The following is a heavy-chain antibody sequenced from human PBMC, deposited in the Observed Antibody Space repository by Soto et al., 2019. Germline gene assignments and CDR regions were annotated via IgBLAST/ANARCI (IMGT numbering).Heavy chain of an antibody. J-gene: IGHJ6*02. V-gene: IGHV1-69*13. CDR3: ATGSFTSTGGRIGYHYNAMDV. CDR1: GGTFSSHS. CDR2: IIPIFGPA. D-gene: IGHD1-1*01. Sequence: SVKVSCKSSGGTFSSHSINWVRQAPGQGLEWMGGIIPIFGPANFAKKFQGRVTITADESTTTAYMELSTLTSEDTAVYYCATGSFTSTGGRIGYHYNAMDVWGQGTTVTVSS.